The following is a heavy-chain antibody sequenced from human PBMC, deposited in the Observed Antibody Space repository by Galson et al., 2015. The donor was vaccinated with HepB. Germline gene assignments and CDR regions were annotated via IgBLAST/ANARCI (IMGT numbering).Heavy chain of an antibody. Sequence: SLRLSCAASGFTFRNYDMSWVRRAPGKGLEWVSVISSDGRSLYYADSVKGRFTISRDNSKNTLYLQMNSLRAGDTAVYYCVHNWNLFDYWGQGTLVAASS. D-gene: IGHD1-1*01. CDR3: VHNWNLFDY. V-gene: IGHV3-23*03. J-gene: IGHJ4*02. CDR1: GFTFRNYD. CDR2: ISSDGRSL.